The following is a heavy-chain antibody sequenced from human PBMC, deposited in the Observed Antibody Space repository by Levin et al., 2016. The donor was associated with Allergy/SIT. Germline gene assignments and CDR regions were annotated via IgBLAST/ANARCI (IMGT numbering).Heavy chain of an antibody. D-gene: IGHD6-13*01. J-gene: IGHJ6*02. V-gene: IGHV1-2*04. CDR3: ARGPAAGTFFGLYYYGMDV. CDR1: GYTFTGYY. Sequence: ASVKVSCKASGYTFTGYYMHWVRQAPGQGLEWMGWINPNSGGTNYAQKFQGWVTMTRDTSISTAYMELSRLRSDDTAVYYCARGPAAGTFFGLYYYGMDVWGQGTAVTVSS. CDR2: INPNSGGT.